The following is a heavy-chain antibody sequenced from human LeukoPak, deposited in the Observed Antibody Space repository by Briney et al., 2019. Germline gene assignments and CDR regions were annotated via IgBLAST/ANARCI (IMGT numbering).Heavy chain of an antibody. J-gene: IGHJ4*02. CDR1: GGSISSYF. CDR3: ARQYYYDSSGYFDY. CDR2: IYASGIT. Sequence: SETLSLTCSISGGSISSYFWSWIRQPAGKGLEWIGRIYASGITNYNPSLKSRVSMSVDTSKNQFSLNLTSVTAADTAIYYCARQYYYDSSGYFDYWGQGTLVTVSS. D-gene: IGHD3-22*01. V-gene: IGHV4-4*07.